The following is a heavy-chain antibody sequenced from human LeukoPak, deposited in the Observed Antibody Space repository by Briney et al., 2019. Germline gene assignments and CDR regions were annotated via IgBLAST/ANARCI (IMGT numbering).Heavy chain of an antibody. D-gene: IGHD4-17*01. CDR2: ISSSGRTK. CDR3: ARDYGDYGLGPYYYYYMDV. CDR1: GFAFSSYE. J-gene: IGHJ6*03. V-gene: IGHV3-48*03. Sequence: PGGSLRLSCAASGFAFSSYEMNWVRQAPGKGLEWVSYISSSGRTKFYADSVKGRFTISRDNAKNSLYLQMNSLRAEDTAVYYCARDYGDYGLGPYYYYYMDVWGKGTTVTVSS.